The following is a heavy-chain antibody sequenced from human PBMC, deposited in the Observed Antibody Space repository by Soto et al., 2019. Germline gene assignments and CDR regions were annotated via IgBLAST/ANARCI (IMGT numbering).Heavy chain of an antibody. CDR3: AKDGRRWDLPADY. D-gene: IGHD1-26*01. CDR1: GFTFSSYA. V-gene: IGHV3-23*01. J-gene: IGHJ4*02. Sequence: EVQLLESGGGLVQPGGSLRLSCAASGFTFSSYAMSWVRQAPGNGLEWVSAISGGGGSTYYADSVKGRFTISRDNSKNTLYLQMNSLRAEDTAVYYCAKDGRRWDLPADYWGQGALVAVSS. CDR2: ISGGGGST.